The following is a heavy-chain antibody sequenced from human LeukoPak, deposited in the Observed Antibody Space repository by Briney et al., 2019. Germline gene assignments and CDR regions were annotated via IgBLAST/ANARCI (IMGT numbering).Heavy chain of an antibody. D-gene: IGHD3-22*01. CDR2: ITRSSNYI. J-gene: IGHJ4*02. CDR3: ASSRYDSSGYYGIIAY. CDR1: GFTFSSYS. V-gene: IGHV3-21*01. Sequence: PGGSLRLSCVASGFTFSSYSMNWVRQAPGKGLEWVSSITRSSNYIYYADSVKGRFTISRDNAKNSLYLQMNSLRAEDTAVYYCASSRYDSSGYYGIIAYWGQGILVTVSS.